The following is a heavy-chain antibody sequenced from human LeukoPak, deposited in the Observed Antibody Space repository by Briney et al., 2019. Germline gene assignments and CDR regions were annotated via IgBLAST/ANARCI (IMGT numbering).Heavy chain of an antibody. J-gene: IGHJ6*03. V-gene: IGHV3-30*02. CDR2: IRYDGSNK. Sequence: PGGSLRLSCAASGFTFSTYGMHWVRQAPGKGLEWVTFIRYDGSNKYYADSVKGRFTISRDNSKSTLYLQMNSLRAEDTAVYYCAKCLRSLDYYYYMDDWGKGTTVTVSS. CDR3: AKCLRSLDYYYYMDD. D-gene: IGHD3-16*01. CDR1: GFTFSTYG.